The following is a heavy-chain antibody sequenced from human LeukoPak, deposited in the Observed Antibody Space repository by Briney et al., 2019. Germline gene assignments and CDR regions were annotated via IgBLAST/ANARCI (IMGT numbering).Heavy chain of an antibody. CDR1: GFTFSSYA. J-gene: IGHJ6*02. D-gene: IGHD6-13*01. Sequence: GGSLRLSCAASGFTFSSYAMGWVRQAPGKGLEWVSAISDSGGSTYYADSVKGRFTISGDNSKNTLYLQMNSLRAEDTAVYYCAKDVGSWYPPNTYGMDVWGQGTTVTVSS. V-gene: IGHV3-23*01. CDR3: AKDVGSWYPPNTYGMDV. CDR2: ISDSGGST.